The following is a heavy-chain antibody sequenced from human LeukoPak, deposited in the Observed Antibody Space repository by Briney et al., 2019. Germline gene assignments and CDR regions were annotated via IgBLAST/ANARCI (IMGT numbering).Heavy chain of an antibody. Sequence: SETLSLTCTVSGGSISDSYYYWGWIRQPPGKGLEWIANVDSSGDTYYNASLKSRVTIYVDISKSQFFLNLNSVTTADAAMYYCARRTFYRPFDYWGQGTLVTVSS. CDR3: ARRTFYRPFDY. J-gene: IGHJ4*02. CDR2: VDSSGDT. V-gene: IGHV4-39*01. CDR1: GGSISDSYYY. D-gene: IGHD2/OR15-2a*01.